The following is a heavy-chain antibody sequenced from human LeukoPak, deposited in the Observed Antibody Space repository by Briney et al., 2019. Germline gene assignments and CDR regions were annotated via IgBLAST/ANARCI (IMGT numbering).Heavy chain of an antibody. CDR1: GFTFSNYG. V-gene: IGHV3-30*02. J-gene: IGHJ4*02. CDR3: AKDETYYYDSSGYPIVGGDY. Sequence: PGGPLRLSCAASGFTFSNYGMHWVRQAPGKGLEWVAFIRYDGSNKYYADSVKGRFTISRDNSKNTLYLQMNSLRAEDTAVYYCAKDETYYYDSSGYPIVGGDYWGQGTLVTVSS. CDR2: IRYDGSNK. D-gene: IGHD3-22*01.